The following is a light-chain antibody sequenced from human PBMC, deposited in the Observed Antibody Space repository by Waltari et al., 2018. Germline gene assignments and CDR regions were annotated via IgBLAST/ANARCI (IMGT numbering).Light chain of an antibody. J-gene: IGLJ3*02. CDR1: TSDVGGYNY. Sequence: SALTQPRPVSGSPGQSVTISCTGTTSDVGGYNYVSGYQHHPGKAPKLMLFDVTQRPSGVPDRFSGSKSANTASLTISGLQAEDEADYYCCSFAGTYTWVFGGGTKVTVL. CDR2: DVT. CDR3: CSFAGTYTWV. V-gene: IGLV2-11*01.